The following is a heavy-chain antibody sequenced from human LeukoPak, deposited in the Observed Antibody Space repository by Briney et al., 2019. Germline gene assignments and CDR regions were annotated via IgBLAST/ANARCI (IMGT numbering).Heavy chain of an antibody. CDR3: ADSSGYYYNAFDI. CDR2: IYSGGST. D-gene: IGHD3-22*01. V-gene: IGHV3-66*02. CDR1: GFTVSSNY. J-gene: IGHJ3*02. Sequence: GGSLRLSCAAPGFTVSSNYMSWVRQAPGKGLEWVSVIYSGGSTYYADSVKGRFTISRDNSKNTLYLQMNSLRAEDTAVYYCADSSGYYYNAFDIWGQGTMVTVSS.